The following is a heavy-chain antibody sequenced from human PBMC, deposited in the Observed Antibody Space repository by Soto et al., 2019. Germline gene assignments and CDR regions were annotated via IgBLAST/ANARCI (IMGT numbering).Heavy chain of an antibody. J-gene: IGHJ4*02. CDR2: IPYDGSNK. D-gene: IGHD3-22*01. CDR1: GFTFSSYG. V-gene: IGHV3-30*03. CDR3: ARGWYYYDSSGYYPFDY. Sequence: GGSLRLSCAASGFTFSSYGMHWVRQAPGKGLEWVAVIPYDGSNKYYADSVKGRFTISRDNSKNTLYLQMNSLRAEDTAVYYCARGWYYYDSSGYYPFDYWGQGTLVIVSS.